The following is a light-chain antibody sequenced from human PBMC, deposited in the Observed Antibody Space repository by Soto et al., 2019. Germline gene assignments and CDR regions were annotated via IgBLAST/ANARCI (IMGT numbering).Light chain of an antibody. CDR2: DVS. CDR1: SSDVGGYNY. CDR3: RSYTSSSTDV. Sequence: QSALTQPASVSGSPGQSITISCTGTSSDVGGYNYVSWYQQHPGKAPKLMIYDVSNRPSGVSNRFAGSKSGNTASLTISGLQAEDEADYYCRSYTSSSTDVFGTGTKVTV. J-gene: IGLJ1*01. V-gene: IGLV2-14*01.